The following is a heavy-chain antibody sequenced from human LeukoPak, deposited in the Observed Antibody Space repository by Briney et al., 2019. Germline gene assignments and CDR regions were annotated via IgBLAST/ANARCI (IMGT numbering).Heavy chain of an antibody. D-gene: IGHD1-26*01. CDR1: SGSISSSSYF. Sequence: PSETLSLTCTVSSGSISSSSYFWGSIRQPPGRGLEWIGRIYYSGGTYYNPSLKSRVTISVHTSKNQFSLKLSSVTAADTAVYYCARKEWELLSWFDPWGQGTLVTVSS. J-gene: IGHJ5*02. CDR2: IYYSGGT. V-gene: IGHV4-39*07. CDR3: ARKEWELLSWFDP.